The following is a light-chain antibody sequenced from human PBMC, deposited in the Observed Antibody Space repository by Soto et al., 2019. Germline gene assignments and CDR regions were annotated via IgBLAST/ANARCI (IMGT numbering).Light chain of an antibody. V-gene: IGKV1-39*01. CDR2: GAS. Sequence: DIQMTQSPSSLSASVGDRVTITCRASQSINTFLSWYHQKPGRAPKLLIYGASTLQSGVPSRFSGFGSGTDFTLTISSLQPRDFGTYYCEQSYSPSITFGQGTRL. CDR1: QSINTF. CDR3: EQSYSPSIT. J-gene: IGKJ5*01.